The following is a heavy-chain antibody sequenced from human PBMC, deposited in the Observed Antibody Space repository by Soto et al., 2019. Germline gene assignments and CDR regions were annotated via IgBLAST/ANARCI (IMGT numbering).Heavy chain of an antibody. CDR2: ISGDTKTT. V-gene: IGHV3-48*02. J-gene: IGHJ4*02. CDR1: GFTFSSYG. D-gene: IGHD6-13*01. Sequence: EVQLVNSGGGWGPPGGSLRLSCGASGFTFSSYGMNWVRQAPGKGLEWVSYISGDTKTTNYADSVKVRFTITRDNAKSSLYLQLNSLRDDDTAVYYCARGGAGRPDYWGQGTLVIVSS. CDR3: ARGGAGRPDY.